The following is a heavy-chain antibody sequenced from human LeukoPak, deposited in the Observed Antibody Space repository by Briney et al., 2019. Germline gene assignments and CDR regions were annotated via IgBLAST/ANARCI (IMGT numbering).Heavy chain of an antibody. CDR2: IYHSGSP. V-gene: IGHV4-38-2*02. J-gene: IGHJ3*02. Sequence: SETLSLTCTVSGYSISSGYYWGWIRQPPGKGLEWIGSIYHSGSPYYTPSLKSRVTISVDTSKNQFSMKRSCVTAADTAVYYCARVFQGGDGAFDIWGQGTMVTVSS. CDR3: ARVFQGGDGAFDI. CDR1: GYSISSGYY. D-gene: IGHD3-16*01.